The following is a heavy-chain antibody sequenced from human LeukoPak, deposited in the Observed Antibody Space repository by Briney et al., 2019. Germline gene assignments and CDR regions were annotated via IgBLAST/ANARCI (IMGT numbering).Heavy chain of an antibody. D-gene: IGHD2-21*01. CDR2: IKEDGSEK. CDR1: GFTFSNYW. Sequence: GGSLRLSCAASGFTFSNYWMTWVRQAPGKGLEYVVNIKEDGSEKYYVDSVKGRFTISRDNAKNSLYLQMSSLRGDDTAVYYCVRDCGFHTFDFWGQGTLVTVSS. J-gene: IGHJ4*02. V-gene: IGHV3-7*05. CDR3: VRDCGFHTFDF.